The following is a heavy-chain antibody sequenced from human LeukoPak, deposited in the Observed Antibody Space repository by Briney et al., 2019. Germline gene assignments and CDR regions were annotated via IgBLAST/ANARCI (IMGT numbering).Heavy chain of an antibody. CDR1: GGSISSYY. CDR2: IYTSGST. D-gene: IGHD1-7*01. V-gene: IGHV4-4*07. Sequence: SETLSLTCTVSGGSISSYYWSWIRQPAGKGLEWIGRIYTSGSTNYNPSLKSRVTMSVDTSKNQFSLKLSSVTAADTAVYHCARSKEELLSGWFDPWGQGTLVTVSS. J-gene: IGHJ5*02. CDR3: ARSKEELLSGWFDP.